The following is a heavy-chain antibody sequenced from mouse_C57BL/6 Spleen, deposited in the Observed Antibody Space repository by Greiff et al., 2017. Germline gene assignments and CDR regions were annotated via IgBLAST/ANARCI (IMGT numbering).Heavy chain of an antibody. D-gene: IGHD4-1*01. J-gene: IGHJ2*01. Sequence: QVQLQQPGAELVKPGASVKLSCKASGYTFTSYWMQWVKQRPGQGLEWIGEIDPSDSYTNYNQKFKGKATLTVDTSSSTAYMQLSSLTSEDSAVYYCARRLGRGFDYWGQGTTLTVSS. CDR2: IDPSDSYT. CDR3: ARRLGRGFDY. CDR1: GYTFTSYW. V-gene: IGHV1-50*01.